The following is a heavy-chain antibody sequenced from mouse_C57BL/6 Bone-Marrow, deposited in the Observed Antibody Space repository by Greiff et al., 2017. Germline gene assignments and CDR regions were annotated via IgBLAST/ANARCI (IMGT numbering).Heavy chain of an antibody. V-gene: IGHV5-15*01. Sequence: EVKLQESGGGLVQPGGSLKLSCAASGFTFSDYGMAWVRQAPRKGPEWVAFISNLAYSIYYADTVTGRFTISRENAKNTLYLEMSSLRSEDTAMYYCARHGDSSFAYWGQGTLVTVSA. CDR1: GFTFSDYG. CDR2: ISNLAYSI. CDR3: ARHGDSSFAY. J-gene: IGHJ3*01. D-gene: IGHD2-13*01.